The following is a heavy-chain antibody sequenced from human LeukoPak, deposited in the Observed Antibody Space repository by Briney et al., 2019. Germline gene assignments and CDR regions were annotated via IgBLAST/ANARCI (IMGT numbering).Heavy chain of an antibody. Sequence: GGSLRLSCAASGFTFSSYAMHWVRQAPGKGLEWVAVISYDGSNKYYADSVKGRFTISRDNSKNTLYLQMNSLRAEDTAVYYCAKGRSLGSSSLFGSWGQGTLVTVSS. D-gene: IGHD6-13*01. CDR3: AKGRSLGSSSLFGS. CDR1: GFTFSSYA. CDR2: ISYDGSNK. V-gene: IGHV3-30-3*01. J-gene: IGHJ4*02.